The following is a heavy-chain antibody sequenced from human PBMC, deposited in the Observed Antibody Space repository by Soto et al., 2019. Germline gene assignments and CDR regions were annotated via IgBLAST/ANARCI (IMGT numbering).Heavy chain of an antibody. D-gene: IGHD3-3*01. CDR3: ARDARYYDFWSGYYNPPPDAFDI. V-gene: IGHV4-59*01. J-gene: IGHJ3*02. CDR2: IYYSGST. CDR1: GGSISSYY. Sequence: TSETLSLTCTVSGGSISSYYWSWIRQPPGKGLEWIGYIYYSGSTNYNPSLKSRVTISVDTSKNQFSLKLSPVTAADTAVYYCARDARYYDFWSGYYNPPPDAFDIWGQGTMVTVSS.